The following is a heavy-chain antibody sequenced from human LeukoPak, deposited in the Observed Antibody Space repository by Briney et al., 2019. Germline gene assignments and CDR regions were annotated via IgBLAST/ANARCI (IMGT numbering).Heavy chain of an antibody. V-gene: IGHV1-18*01. Sequence: AAVTVSCTASGYTFNSYDISWVRQAPGQGLEWMAWISTYNGNTNYALKVQGRATMTTDTSTSTACMELRSLRSDDTAVYYCARVLRYDFWSAYYFDYWGQGTLVTVSS. CDR3: ARVLRYDFWSAYYFDY. D-gene: IGHD3-3*01. CDR2: ISTYNGNT. J-gene: IGHJ4*02. CDR1: GYTFNSYD.